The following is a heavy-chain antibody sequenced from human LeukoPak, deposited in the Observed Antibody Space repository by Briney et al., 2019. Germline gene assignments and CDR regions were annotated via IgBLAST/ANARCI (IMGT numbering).Heavy chain of an antibody. Sequence: VASVKVSCKASGYTFTGYYMHWVRQAPGQGREWMGWINPNSGGTNYAQKFQGRVTMTRDTSISTAYMELSRLRSDDTAVYYCARDNSAPPVLMFDPWGQGTLVTVSS. CDR2: INPNSGGT. CDR3: ARDNSAPPVLMFDP. V-gene: IGHV1-2*02. J-gene: IGHJ5*02. D-gene: IGHD2/OR15-2a*01. CDR1: GYTFTGYY.